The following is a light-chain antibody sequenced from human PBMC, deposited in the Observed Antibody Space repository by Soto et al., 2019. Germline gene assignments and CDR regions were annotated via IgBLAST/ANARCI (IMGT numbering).Light chain of an antibody. CDR3: QQINSYPPLN. J-gene: IGKJ5*01. CDR2: DAS. V-gene: IGKV1-5*01. CDR1: QSISSW. Sequence: DIPMTHSPSTLSASVLDIVTITFRASQSISSWLAWYQQKLGRAPRLLIYDASSLESGVPSRFSGSGYGTEFTLTISSLQPDDFATYYCQQINSYPPLNFGQGTRLEIK.